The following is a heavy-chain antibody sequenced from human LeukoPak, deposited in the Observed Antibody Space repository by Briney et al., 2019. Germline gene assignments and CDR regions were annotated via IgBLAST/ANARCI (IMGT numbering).Heavy chain of an antibody. CDR1: GATFRTYG. Sequence: SVKVSCKASGATFRTYGISWVRQAPGQGLEWMGRIIPSVDKANYAQKFQDRVTINADKSTSTAYMELRSLRSDDTAVYCCARDRRGFCSSTNCYGRFDFWGQGSLVAVSS. J-gene: IGHJ4*02. CDR2: IIPSVDKA. D-gene: IGHD2-2*01. CDR3: ARDRRGFCSSTNCYGRFDF. V-gene: IGHV1-69*04.